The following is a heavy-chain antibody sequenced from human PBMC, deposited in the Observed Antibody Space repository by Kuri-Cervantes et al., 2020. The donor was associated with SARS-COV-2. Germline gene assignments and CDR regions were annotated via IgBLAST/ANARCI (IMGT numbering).Heavy chain of an antibody. CDR3: ARASYYYDSSPWYFDL. CDR1: GFTFDDYA. J-gene: IGHJ2*01. CDR2: ISWNSGSI. Sequence: LSLTCAASGFTFDDYAMHWVRQAPGKGLEWVSGISWNSGSIGYADSVKGRFTISRDNAKNSLYLQMNSLRAEDTAVYYCARASYYYDSSPWYFDLWGRGTLVTVSS. D-gene: IGHD3-22*01. V-gene: IGHV3-9*01.